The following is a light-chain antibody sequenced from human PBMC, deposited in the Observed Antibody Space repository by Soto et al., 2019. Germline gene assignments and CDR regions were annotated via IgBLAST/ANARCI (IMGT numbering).Light chain of an antibody. CDR1: QSIRNS. CDR2: DAS. J-gene: IGKJ5*01. Sequence: EIVLTQSPATLSLSPGERATLSCRASQSIRNSLAWYQQKPGQAPRLLIYDASNRATGIPARFSGSGSGTDFTLTISSLKPEDFAVYYCQQRGEWPPGATFGQGTRLEIK. V-gene: IGKV3-11*01. CDR3: QQRGEWPPGAT.